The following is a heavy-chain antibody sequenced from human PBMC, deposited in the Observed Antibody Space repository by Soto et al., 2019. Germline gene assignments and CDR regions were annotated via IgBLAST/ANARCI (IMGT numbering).Heavy chain of an antibody. CDR1: GGTFSSYT. J-gene: IGHJ4*02. V-gene: IGHV1-69*08. CDR2: IIPILGIA. D-gene: IGHD5-12*01. Sequence: QVQLVQSGAEVKKPGSSVKVSCKASGGTFSSYTISWVRQAPGQGLEWMGRIIPILGIANYAQKFQGRVTIXAXXSTSTAYMELSSLRSEDTAVYYCARERDGYNLFGYWGQGTLVTVSS. CDR3: ARERDGYNLFGY.